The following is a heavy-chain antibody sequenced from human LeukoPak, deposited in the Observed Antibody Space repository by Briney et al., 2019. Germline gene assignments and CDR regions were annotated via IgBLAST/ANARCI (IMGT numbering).Heavy chain of an antibody. CDR3: ARDSSSWSYYFDY. CDR2: ISGSGGST. V-gene: IGHV3-23*01. CDR1: GFTFSSYA. D-gene: IGHD6-13*01. J-gene: IGHJ4*02. Sequence: GGSLRLSCAASGFTFSSYAMSWVRQAPGKGLEWVSAISGSGGSTYYADSVKGRFTISRDNSKNTLYLQMNSLRAEDTAVYYCARDSSSWSYYFDYWGQGTLVTVSS.